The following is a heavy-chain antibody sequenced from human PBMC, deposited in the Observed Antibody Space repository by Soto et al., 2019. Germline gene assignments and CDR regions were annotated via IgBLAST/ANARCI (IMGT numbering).Heavy chain of an antibody. CDR3: AKDYKYYDFWSGLNWFDP. J-gene: IGHJ5*02. V-gene: IGHV3-23*01. CDR2: ISGSGGST. D-gene: IGHD3-3*01. Sequence: EVQLLESGGGLVQPGGSLRLSCAASGFTFSSYAMSWVRQAPGKGLEWVSAISGSGGSTYYADSVKGRFTISRDNSKNTLYLQMNSLRAEDTAVYYCAKDYKYYDFWSGLNWFDPWGQGTLVTVSS. CDR1: GFTFSSYA.